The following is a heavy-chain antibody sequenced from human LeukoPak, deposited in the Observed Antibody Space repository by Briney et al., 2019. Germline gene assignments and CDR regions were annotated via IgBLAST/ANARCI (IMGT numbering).Heavy chain of an antibody. Sequence: GGSLRLSCAASGFTFSDYYMSWIRQAPGKGLEWVSYISSSGSTIYYADSVKGRFTISRDNAKNPLYLQMNSLRAEDTAVYYCARDLGDYYDSSAAGYWGQGTLVTVSS. D-gene: IGHD3-22*01. CDR3: ARDLGDYYDSSAAGY. J-gene: IGHJ4*02. CDR2: ISSSGSTI. V-gene: IGHV3-11*04. CDR1: GFTFSDYY.